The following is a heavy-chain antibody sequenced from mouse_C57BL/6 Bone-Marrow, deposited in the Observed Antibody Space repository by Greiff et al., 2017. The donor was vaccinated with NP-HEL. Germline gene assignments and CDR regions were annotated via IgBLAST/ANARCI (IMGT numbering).Heavy chain of an antibody. CDR3: ARSGSLYAMDY. J-gene: IGHJ4*01. V-gene: IGHV1-26*01. CDR2: INPNNGGT. D-gene: IGHD1-1*02. CDR1: GYTFTDYY. Sequence: DVQLQQSGPELVKPGASVKISCKASGYTFTDYYMNWVKQSHGKSLEWIGDINPNNGGTSYNQKFKGKATLTVDKSSSTAYMELRSLTSEDSAVYYCARSGSLYAMDYWGQGTSVTVSS.